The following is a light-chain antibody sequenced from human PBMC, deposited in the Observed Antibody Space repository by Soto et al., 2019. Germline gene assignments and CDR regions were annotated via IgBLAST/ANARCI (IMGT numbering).Light chain of an antibody. J-gene: IGLJ2*01. Sequence: QSVLTQPPSGSGAPGQRVTISCTGSSSNIGAGFDVNWYQQLPGTAPKLLIYGNSNRPSGVPDRFSGSKSGTSAYLAITGLQAEDEADYYCQSDDSSLSGVVFGGGTKLTVL. CDR3: QSDDSSLSGVV. V-gene: IGLV1-40*01. CDR2: GNS. CDR1: SSNIGAGFD.